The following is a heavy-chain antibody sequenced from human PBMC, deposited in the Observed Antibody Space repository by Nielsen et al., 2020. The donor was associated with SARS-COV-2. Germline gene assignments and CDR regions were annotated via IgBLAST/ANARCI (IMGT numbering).Heavy chain of an antibody. CDR3: ARDLIHCSSTSCRSYYYYGMDV. J-gene: IGHJ6*02. D-gene: IGHD2-2*01. CDR2: IYYSGST. V-gene: IGHV4-59*01. Sequence: SETLSLTCTVPGGSISSYYWSWIRQPPGKGLEWIGYIYYSGSTNYNPSLKSRVTISVDTSKNQFSLKLSSVTAADTAVYYCARDLIHCSSTSCRSYYYYGMDVWGQGTTVTVSS. CDR1: GGSISSYY.